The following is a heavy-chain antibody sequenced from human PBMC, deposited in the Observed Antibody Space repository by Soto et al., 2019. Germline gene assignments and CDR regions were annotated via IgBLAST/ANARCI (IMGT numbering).Heavy chain of an antibody. J-gene: IGHJ4*02. Sequence: PSETLSLTCTVSGDSISSHKGWSFVRQTPAKGLEWIGDIYRTGNTNYNPSLKSRISISLDKSKNHFSLNLTSVSAADTAVYFCARSSNAVAGNFDFWGQGALVTVSS. V-gene: IGHV4-4*02. CDR2: IYRTGNT. D-gene: IGHD6-19*01. CDR1: GDSISSHKG. CDR3: ARSSNAVAGNFDF.